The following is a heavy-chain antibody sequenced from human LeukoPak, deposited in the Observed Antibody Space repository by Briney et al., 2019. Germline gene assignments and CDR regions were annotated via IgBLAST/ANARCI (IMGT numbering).Heavy chain of an antibody. CDR1: GFTVSSNY. Sequence: GGSLRLSCAASGFTVSSNYMSWVRQAPGKGLEWVAVINSGGSTYYSDSVKGRFTISRDNSKNTLYLQMNSLRAEDTAVYYCARDIAVAGRRDYWGQGTLVTVSS. CDR3: ARDIAVAGRRDY. CDR2: INSGGST. D-gene: IGHD6-19*01. J-gene: IGHJ4*02. V-gene: IGHV3-53*01.